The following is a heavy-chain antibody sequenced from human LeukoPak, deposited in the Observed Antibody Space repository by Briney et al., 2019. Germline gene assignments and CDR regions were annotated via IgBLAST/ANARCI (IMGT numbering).Heavy chain of an antibody. D-gene: IGHD1-1*01. V-gene: IGHV3-7*01. CDR1: GFTFSSYW. CDR3: ARLDNWEHDY. Sequence: PGGSLRLSCAASGFTFSSYWMSWVRQAPGKGLEWVANIKQDGSQKNYVDSVKGRFTVSRDSAKNSLYLQMNSLRAEDTAVYFCARLDNWEHDYWGQGTLVAVSS. J-gene: IGHJ4*02. CDR2: IKQDGSQK.